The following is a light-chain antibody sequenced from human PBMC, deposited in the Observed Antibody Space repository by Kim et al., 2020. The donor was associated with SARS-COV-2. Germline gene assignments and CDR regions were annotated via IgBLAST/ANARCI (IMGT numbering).Light chain of an antibody. CDR3: MQGTHWPYT. J-gene: IGKJ2*01. V-gene: IGKV2-30*01. CDR2: KVS. CDR1: RSLAYSDGNTY. Sequence: DVVMTQSPISLPVTLGQSASISCRSSRSLAYSDGNTYLSWFRQRPGQSARRLIYKVSNRDSGVPDRFSGSGSGTDFTLKINRVEAEDVGIYYCMQGTHWPYTFGQGTKLEI.